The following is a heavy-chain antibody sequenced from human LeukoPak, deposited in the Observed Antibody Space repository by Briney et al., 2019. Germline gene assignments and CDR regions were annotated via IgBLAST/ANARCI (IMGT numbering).Heavy chain of an antibody. Sequence: SETLSLTCAVSGYSISSGYYWGWIRQPPGKGLEWIGGIYHSGSASYNPSLKSRLTTSVDTSKNQFSLKLSSVTASDTAVYYCARGDGSYPDWGQGTLVTVSS. V-gene: IGHV4-38-2*01. CDR1: GYSISSGYY. J-gene: IGHJ4*02. CDR2: IYHSGSA. CDR3: ARGDGSYPD. D-gene: IGHD2-15*01.